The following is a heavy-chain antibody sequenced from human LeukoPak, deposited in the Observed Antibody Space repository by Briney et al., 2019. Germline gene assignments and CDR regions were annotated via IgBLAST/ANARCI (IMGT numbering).Heavy chain of an antibody. CDR2: IKSKIDGGTT. J-gene: IGHJ5*02. V-gene: IGHV3-15*01. CDR1: VFTFSNAS. Sequence: GGSLRLSCAASVFTFSNASMSWVRQAPGKGLEWVGRIKSKIDGGTTHYAAPVKGRFTISRDDSKNTLYLQMNSLRAEDTAVYYCARHLWFGDEWETGFDPWGQGTLVTVSS. CDR3: ARHLWFGDEWETGFDP. D-gene: IGHD3-10*01.